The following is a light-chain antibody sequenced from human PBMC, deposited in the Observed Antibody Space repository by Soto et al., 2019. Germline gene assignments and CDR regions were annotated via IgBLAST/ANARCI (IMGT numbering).Light chain of an antibody. V-gene: IGKV3-20*01. CDR1: QSVSSTY. CDR2: GA. J-gene: IGKJ1*01. Sequence: EIVLTQSPGTLSLSPGERATLSCRASQSVSSTYLAWLQQKAGQAPRLLIHGASRATGIPDRFSGSGSGTDFPLTISRLEPEDFAVYYCQQYGSSRWTFGQGTKVEIK. CDR3: QQYGSSRWT.